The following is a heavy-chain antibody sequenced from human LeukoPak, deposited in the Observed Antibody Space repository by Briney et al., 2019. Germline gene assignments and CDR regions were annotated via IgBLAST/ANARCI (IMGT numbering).Heavy chain of an antibody. V-gene: IGHV4-39*01. CDR3: AGIAAAGLMLFDY. D-gene: IGHD6-13*01. CDR2: IYYSGST. J-gene: IGHJ4*02. CDR1: GGSINTNSYY. Sequence: PSETLSLTCTVSGGSINTNSYYWGWIRQPPGKGLEWIGSIYYSGSTYYNPSLKSRVTISVDTSKNQFSLKLSSVTAADTAVYYCAGIAAAGLMLFDYWGQGTLVTVSS.